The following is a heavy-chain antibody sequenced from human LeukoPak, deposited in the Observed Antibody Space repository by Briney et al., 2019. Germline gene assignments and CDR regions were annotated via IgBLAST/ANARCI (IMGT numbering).Heavy chain of an antibody. CDR2: MNPNSGNT. Sequence: ASVTVSFKSSGYTFISYDISWVRQATGQGLECMGWMNPNSGNTGNAQKFQGRVTMTKNTSISTAYMELRSLRSEDTAVYYCARDLRLRLGELSLWSYGMDVWGQGTTVTVSS. CDR3: ARDLRLRLGELSLWSYGMDV. J-gene: IGHJ6*02. CDR1: GYTFISYD. V-gene: IGHV1-8*01. D-gene: IGHD3-16*02.